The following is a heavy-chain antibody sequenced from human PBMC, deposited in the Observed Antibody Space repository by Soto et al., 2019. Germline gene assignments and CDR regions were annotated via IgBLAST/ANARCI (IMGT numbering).Heavy chain of an antibody. J-gene: IGHJ2*01. Sequence: QVQLVQSGAEVKRPGASVKVSCKASGYTFSEYGISWVRQAPGQGLEWRGRISPYTGETSFPQNGDRRVTLATDTSTNSAYMDLRSLRSDDTAVYYCAKVRHRRLRCSPASGGWFFDLWGPGTLVTVSS. V-gene: IGHV1-18*01. CDR2: ISPYTGET. D-gene: IGHD2-15*01. CDR1: GYTFSEYG. CDR3: AKVRHRRLRCSPASGGWFFDL.